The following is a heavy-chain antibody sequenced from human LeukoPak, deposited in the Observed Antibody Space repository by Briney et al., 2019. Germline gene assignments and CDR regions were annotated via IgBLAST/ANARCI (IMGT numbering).Heavy chain of an antibody. CDR3: ARDYGYYYYGMDV. J-gene: IGHJ6*02. V-gene: IGHV4-61*02. CDR1: GGSISSGSYY. CDR2: IYTSGST. D-gene: IGHD3-16*01. Sequence: PSQTLSLTCTVSGGSISSGSYYWSWIRQPAGKGLEWIGRIYTSGSTNYNPSLKSRVTISVGTSKNQFSLKLSSVTAADTAVYYCARDYGYYYYGMDVWGQGTTVTVSS.